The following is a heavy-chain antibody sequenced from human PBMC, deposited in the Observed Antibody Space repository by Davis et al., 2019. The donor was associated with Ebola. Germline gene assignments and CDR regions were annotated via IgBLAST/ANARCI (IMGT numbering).Heavy chain of an antibody. D-gene: IGHD2-2*01. V-gene: IGHV1-8*03. CDR3: ARFSSRWYYFDH. CDR2: MNPNSGNT. Sequence: ASVKVSCKASGYTFTSYDINWVRQATGQGLEWMGWMNPNSGNTGYAQKFQGRVTITRNTSISTAYMELSTLFSDDAAVYYCARFSSRWYYFDHWGQGTLVTVSS. J-gene: IGHJ4*02. CDR1: GYTFTSYD.